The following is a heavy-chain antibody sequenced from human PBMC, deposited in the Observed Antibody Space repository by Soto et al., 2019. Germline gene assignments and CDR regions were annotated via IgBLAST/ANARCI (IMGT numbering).Heavy chain of an antibody. CDR3: AGGKQLVATLDF. CDR1: GGSISSDDYY. D-gene: IGHD6-6*01. J-gene: IGHJ4*02. CDR2: IYYRGST. V-gene: IGHV4-30-4*01. Sequence: NPSETLSLTCTVSGGSISSDDYYWSWIRQPPGKGLEWIGYIYYRGSTYYNPSLKSRVAISIDTSKNQFSLKLSSVTAADTAVYFCAGGKQLVATLDFWGQGTLVTVSS.